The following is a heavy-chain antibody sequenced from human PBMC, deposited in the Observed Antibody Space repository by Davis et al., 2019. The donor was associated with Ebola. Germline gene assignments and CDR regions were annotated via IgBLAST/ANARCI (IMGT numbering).Heavy chain of an antibody. V-gene: IGHV4-59*01. J-gene: IGHJ6*02. D-gene: IGHD6-19*01. Sequence: MPSETLSLTCAVYGGSISSYYWSWIRQPPGKGLEWIGYIYYSGSTNYNPSLKSRVTISVDTSKNQFSLKLSSVTAADTAVYYCARGGEGIAVAGTYYYYGMDVWGQGTTVTVS. CDR2: IYYSGST. CDR3: ARGGEGIAVAGTYYYYGMDV. CDR1: GGSISSYY.